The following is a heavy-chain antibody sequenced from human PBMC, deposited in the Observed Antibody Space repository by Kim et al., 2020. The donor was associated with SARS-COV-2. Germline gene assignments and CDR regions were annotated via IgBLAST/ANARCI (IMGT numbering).Heavy chain of an antibody. Sequence: GGSLRLSCAASGFTFSSYAMSWVRQAPGKGLEWVSGISGIGGNTYYADSVKGRFTISRDNSKNTLYLQMNSLRAEDTAGYYCAKIIADILTGYYADYWGQGTLVTVSS. J-gene: IGHJ4*02. CDR1: GFTFSSYA. D-gene: IGHD3-9*01. CDR3: AKIIADILTGYYADY. V-gene: IGHV3-23*01. CDR2: ISGIGGNT.